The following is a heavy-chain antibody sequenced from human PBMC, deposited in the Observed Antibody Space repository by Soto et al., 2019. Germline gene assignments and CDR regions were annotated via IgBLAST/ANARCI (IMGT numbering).Heavy chain of an antibody. J-gene: IGHJ6*02. CDR3: ARRIAAAGGYYYYAFDV. CDR2: IDPEDSKT. V-gene: IGHV5-10-1*03. Sequence: EVQLEQSGAEVKKPGESLRISCKGSGYNFDTYWINWVRQMPGKGLEWMGRIDPEDSKTKYSPSLEGHITISVDKSINTTYLQWSSLKASDTAICYCARRIAAAGGYYYYAFDVWGQGTAVTVSS. D-gene: IGHD6-13*01. CDR1: GYNFDTYW.